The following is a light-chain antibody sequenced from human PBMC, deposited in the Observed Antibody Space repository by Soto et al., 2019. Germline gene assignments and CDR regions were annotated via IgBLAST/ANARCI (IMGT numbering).Light chain of an antibody. Sequence: QLVLTQPPSASATPGQRVTISCFGSNSNIGSYTVNWYRQHPGTAPKLLIYSSNQRPSGVPDRFSASKSGTSASLAISGLQSADEADYYCAAWDESLNGVAFGGGTKLTVL. CDR3: AAWDESLNGVA. J-gene: IGLJ2*01. V-gene: IGLV1-44*01. CDR2: SSN. CDR1: NSNIGSYT.